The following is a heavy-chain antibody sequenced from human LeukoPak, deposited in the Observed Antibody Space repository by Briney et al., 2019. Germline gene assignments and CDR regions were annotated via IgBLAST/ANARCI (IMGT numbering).Heavy chain of an antibody. D-gene: IGHD3-22*01. CDR3: ARVDLRYDSSGYYYYFDY. CDR1: GYTFTSYY. Sequence: ASVKVSCKASGYTFTSYYMHWVRQAPGQGLEWMGIINPSGGSTRYAQKFQGRVTMTGDKSTSTAYMELSSLRSEDTAVYYCARVDLRYDSSGYYYYFDYWGQGTLVTVSS. V-gene: IGHV1-46*01. CDR2: INPSGGST. J-gene: IGHJ4*02.